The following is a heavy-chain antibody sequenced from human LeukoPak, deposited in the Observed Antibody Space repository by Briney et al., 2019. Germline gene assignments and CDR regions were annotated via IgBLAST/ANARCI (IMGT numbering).Heavy chain of an antibody. CDR2: ISSSGSTI. D-gene: IGHD6-19*01. V-gene: IGHV3-48*03. CDR3: ARGIAVAGTPYYYYYIDV. CDR1: GFTFSSYE. J-gene: IGHJ6*03. Sequence: PGGSLRLSCAASGFTFSSYEMNWVRQAPGKGLEWVSYISSSGSTIYYADSVKGRFTISRDNAKNSLYLQMNSLRAEDTAVYYCARGIAVAGTPYYYYYIDVWGKGTTVTVSS.